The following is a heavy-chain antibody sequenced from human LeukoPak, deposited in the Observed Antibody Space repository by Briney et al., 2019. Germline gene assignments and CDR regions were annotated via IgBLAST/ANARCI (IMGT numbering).Heavy chain of an antibody. V-gene: IGHV4-59*01. D-gene: IGHD2-2*01. Sequence: ESSETLSLTCTVSGVSISSYYWTWLWQPPGKGLEWLGYIYYTGTTNYNPSRKSRLTLSVDTSRNQVSLKLSSVTAADTAVYYCARGGYASAFDLWGQGTMVTVSS. CDR3: ARGGYASAFDL. CDR2: IYYTGTT. CDR1: GVSISSYY. J-gene: IGHJ3*01.